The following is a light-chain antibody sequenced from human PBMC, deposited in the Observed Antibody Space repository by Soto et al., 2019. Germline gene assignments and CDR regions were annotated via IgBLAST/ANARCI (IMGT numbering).Light chain of an antibody. CDR1: QTVERW. V-gene: IGKV1-5*01. Sequence: DIQMTQSPTTLSASVGDRVTITCRASQTVERWLAWYQQKPGKAPNLLISDVSTLERGVASRFSGSGSATEFTLTISGLQPDDFATYYCQQYKDYVYTFGQGTTVESK. J-gene: IGKJ2*01. CDR3: QQYKDYVYT. CDR2: DVS.